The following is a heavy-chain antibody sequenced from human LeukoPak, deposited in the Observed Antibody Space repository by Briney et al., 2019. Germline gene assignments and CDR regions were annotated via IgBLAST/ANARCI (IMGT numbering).Heavy chain of an antibody. CDR1: GFTFSSYA. CDR3: AKVHYDSSDSPIDY. J-gene: IGHJ4*02. Sequence: GGSLRLSCAASGFTFSSYAMSWVRQAPGKGLEWVSAISGSGGSTYYADSVRGRFTISRDNSKNTLYLQMNSLRAEDTAVYYCAKVHYDSSDSPIDYWGQGTLVTVSS. D-gene: IGHD3-22*01. V-gene: IGHV3-23*01. CDR2: ISGSGGST.